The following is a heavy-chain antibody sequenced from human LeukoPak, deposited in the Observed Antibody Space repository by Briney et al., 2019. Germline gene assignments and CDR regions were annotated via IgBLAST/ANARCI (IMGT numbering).Heavy chain of an antibody. CDR1: GYTLTELS. CDR2: FDPEDGET. V-gene: IGHV1-24*01. Sequence: RASVKVSCKVSGYTLTELSMHWVRQAPGKGLEWMGGFDPEDGETIYAQKFQGRVTMTRNTSISTAYLGLSSLRSEDTAMYYCARGPPNWGPDFWGQGTLITVSS. J-gene: IGHJ4*02. CDR3: ARGPPNWGPDF. D-gene: IGHD7-27*01.